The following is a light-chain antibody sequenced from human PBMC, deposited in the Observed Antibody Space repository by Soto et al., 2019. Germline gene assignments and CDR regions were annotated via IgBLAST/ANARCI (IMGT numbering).Light chain of an antibody. V-gene: IGKV1-39*01. CDR3: QQRSNWIT. J-gene: IGKJ5*01. CDR2: AAS. CDR1: QSICTY. Sequence: DIQMTQSPSSLSASVGVRATITCRASQSICTYLKCCQQRPGKAPTVLIYAASSLQSGVPSRFSGSGSGTDFTLTISSLEPEDFAIYYCQQRSNWITFGQGTRLEIK.